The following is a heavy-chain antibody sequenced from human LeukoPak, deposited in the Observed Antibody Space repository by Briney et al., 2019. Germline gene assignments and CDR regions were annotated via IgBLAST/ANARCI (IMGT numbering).Heavy chain of an antibody. CDR1: GFAFGNYA. D-gene: IGHD6-19*01. V-gene: IGHV3-23*01. CDR3: AKSGSGWHFDY. Sequence: GGSLRLSCAASGFAFGNYAMSWVRQAPGKGLEWVSAISISGDTTYYADSVKGRFTISKDNSKNTLFLQMSSLRAEGTAIFYCAKSGSGWHFDYWGQGTLVAVSS. J-gene: IGHJ4*02. CDR2: ISISGDTT.